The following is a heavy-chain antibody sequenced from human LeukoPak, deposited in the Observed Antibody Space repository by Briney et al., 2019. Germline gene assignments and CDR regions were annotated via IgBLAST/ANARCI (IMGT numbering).Heavy chain of an antibody. V-gene: IGHV3-23*01. CDR2: ISGSGGST. CDR3: AKVRIRYFDSPFDY. CDR1: GFTFSSYA. J-gene: IGHJ4*02. Sequence: GGSLRLSCAAPGFTFSSYAMSWVRQAPGKGLEWVSAISGSGGSTYYADSVKGRFTISRDNSKNTLYLQMNSLRAEDTAVYYCAKVRIRYFDSPFDYWGQGTLVTVSS. D-gene: IGHD3-9*01.